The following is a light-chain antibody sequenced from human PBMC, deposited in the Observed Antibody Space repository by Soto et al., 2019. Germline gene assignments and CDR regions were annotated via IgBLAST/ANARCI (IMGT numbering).Light chain of an antibody. CDR2: GAY. CDR1: QSVSSSY. V-gene: IGKV3-20*01. J-gene: IGKJ2*01. Sequence: EIVLTQSPGTLSLSPGERATLSCRASQSVSSSYLAWYQQKPGQATRLLIYGAYSRATGLPERFSGSGSGTAFTLTISTLEPEDFAVYECHQCGSSPPMYTFGQGTKLEIK. CDR3: HQCGSSPPMYT.